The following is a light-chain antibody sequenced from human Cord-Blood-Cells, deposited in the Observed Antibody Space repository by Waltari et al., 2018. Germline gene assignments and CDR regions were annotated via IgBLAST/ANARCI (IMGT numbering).Light chain of an antibody. V-gene: IGKV1-9*01. CDR2: AAS. CDR3: QQLNSYPRT. J-gene: IGKJ1*01. CDR1: QGISSY. Sequence: NQFTQSPSSLSASVGDRVTITCRASQGISSYLAWYQQKPGKAPKLLIYAASTLQSGVPSRFSGSGSGTDFTLTISSLQPEDFATYYCQQLNSYPRTFGRGTKVEIK.